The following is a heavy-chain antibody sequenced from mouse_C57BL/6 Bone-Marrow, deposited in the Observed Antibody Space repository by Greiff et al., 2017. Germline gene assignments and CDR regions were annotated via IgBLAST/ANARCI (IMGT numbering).Heavy chain of an antibody. CDR2: IYPGGGYT. V-gene: IGHV1-63*01. CDR3: ATGSSPAWFAY. J-gene: IGHJ3*01. Sequence: QVQLQQSGAELVRPGTSVKMSCKASGYTFTNYWIGWAKQRPGHGLEWIGDIYPGGGYTNYNEKFKGKATLTADKSSSTAYMQFSSLTSEDSAIYYCATGSSPAWFAYWGQGTLVIVSA. CDR1: GYTFTNYW. D-gene: IGHD1-1*01.